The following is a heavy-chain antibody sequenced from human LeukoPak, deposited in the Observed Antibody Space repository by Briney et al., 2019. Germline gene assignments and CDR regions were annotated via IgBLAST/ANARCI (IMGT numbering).Heavy chain of an antibody. CDR1: GYTLTELP. V-gene: IGHV1-24*01. Sequence: ASVKVSCKVSGYTLTELPMHWVRQAPGKGLEWMGGFDAEDGETIYAQKFQGRVTMTEDTSTDTAYMELSSLRSEDTAVYYCATTALVGATKANYYYYGMDVWGQGTTVTVSS. D-gene: IGHD1-26*01. CDR2: FDAEDGET. J-gene: IGHJ6*02. CDR3: ATTALVGATKANYYYYGMDV.